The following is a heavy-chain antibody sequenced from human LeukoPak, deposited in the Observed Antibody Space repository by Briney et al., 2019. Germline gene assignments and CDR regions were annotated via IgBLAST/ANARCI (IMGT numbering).Heavy chain of an antibody. Sequence: PSETLSLTCTVSGGSISSYYWSWIRQPPGKGLEWIGYIYYSGSTNYNPSLKSRVTISVDTSKNQFSLKLSSVTAADTAAYYCARASLSSGWYYWGQGTLVTVSS. J-gene: IGHJ4*02. CDR3: ARASLSSGWYY. CDR1: GGSISSYY. CDR2: IYYSGST. V-gene: IGHV4-59*01. D-gene: IGHD6-19*01.